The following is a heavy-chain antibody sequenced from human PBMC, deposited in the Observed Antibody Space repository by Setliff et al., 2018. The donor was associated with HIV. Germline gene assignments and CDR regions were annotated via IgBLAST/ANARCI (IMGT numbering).Heavy chain of an antibody. J-gene: IGHJ6*02. CDR3: VRDAPYTSSWLYYSYYYGLDV. CDR1: GFTFSNFW. Sequence: GGSLRLSCAASGFTFSNFWMSWVRQAPGKGLEWVANIKQDGSEKYYVGSVKGRFTISRDNANNSLYLQMNSLRAEDTALYYCVRDAPYTSSWLYYSYYYGLDVWGRGTTVTVSS. CDR2: IKQDGSEK. D-gene: IGHD6-13*01. V-gene: IGHV3-7*01.